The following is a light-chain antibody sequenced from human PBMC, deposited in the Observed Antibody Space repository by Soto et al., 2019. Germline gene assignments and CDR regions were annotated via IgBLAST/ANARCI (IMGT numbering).Light chain of an antibody. CDR1: SSDVGGYNY. CDR3: SSYTSRSTLVV. V-gene: IGLV2-14*01. CDR2: DVS. J-gene: IGLJ2*01. Sequence: QSVLTQPASVSGSPGQSITISCTGTSSDVGGYNYVSWYQQHPGKAPKLMMYDVSNRPSGVSNRFSGSKSGNTASLTISGLQGEDESDYYCSSYTSRSTLVVFGGGTKLTVL.